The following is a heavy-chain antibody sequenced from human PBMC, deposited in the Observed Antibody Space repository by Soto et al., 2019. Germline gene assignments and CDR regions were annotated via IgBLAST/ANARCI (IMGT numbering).Heavy chain of an antibody. CDR2: MHYTGFS. CDR3: ARDGDPTTVTTDRVYYYMDV. D-gene: IGHD4-4*01. V-gene: IGHV4-59*02. Sequence: SETLSLTCSFSGDSVTSHYLTWIRQSPEKGLEWIGYMHYTGFSHYNPSLKSRLTISVDRSKNQFTLQLTSVTVEDTAVYYCARDGDPTTVTTDRVYYYMDVWGKGTTVTVSS. J-gene: IGHJ6*03. CDR1: GDSVTSHY.